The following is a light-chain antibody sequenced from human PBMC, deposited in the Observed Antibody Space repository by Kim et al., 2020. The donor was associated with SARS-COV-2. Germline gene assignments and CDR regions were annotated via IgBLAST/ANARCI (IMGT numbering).Light chain of an antibody. CDR2: GAS. J-gene: IGKJ4*02. CDR1: QSVDYD. CDR3: QQYNNWPPT. V-gene: IGKV3-15*01. Sequence: EIVMTQSPATLSVSPGEGATLSCRASQSVDYDLAWYQQKRGQAPRLLISGASTRATGIPARFRGSGSGTEFTLTISSLQSEDFVFYYCQQYNNWPPTFGGGTKVEIK.